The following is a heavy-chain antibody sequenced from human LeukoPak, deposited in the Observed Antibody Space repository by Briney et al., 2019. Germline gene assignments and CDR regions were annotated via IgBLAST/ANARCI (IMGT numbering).Heavy chain of an antibody. Sequence: ASVKVSFKASGYTFTGYYIQWVRQAPGQGLEWMGWINPNSGGTNYAQRFQGRVTTTRDTSISTAYMELSRLRSDDTAVYYCARQSGSPRDAFDIWGQGTMVTVSS. V-gene: IGHV1-2*02. CDR2: INPNSGGT. CDR3: ARQSGSPRDAFDI. J-gene: IGHJ3*02. CDR1: GYTFTGYY.